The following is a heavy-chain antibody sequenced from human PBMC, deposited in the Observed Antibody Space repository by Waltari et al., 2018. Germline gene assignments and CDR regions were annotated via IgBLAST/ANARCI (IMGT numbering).Heavy chain of an antibody. CDR3: ARDSRDYYYYYGMDV. J-gene: IGHJ6*02. Sequence: QVQLVQSGAEVKKPGSSVKVSCKASGGTFSSYAISWVRQAPGQGLEWMGVIIPIFGTPNSAQKFQGRVTITTDESTSTAYMELSSLRSEDTAVYYCARDSRDYYYYYGMDVWGQGTTVTVSS. CDR2: IIPIFGTP. V-gene: IGHV1-69*05. CDR1: GGTFSSYA.